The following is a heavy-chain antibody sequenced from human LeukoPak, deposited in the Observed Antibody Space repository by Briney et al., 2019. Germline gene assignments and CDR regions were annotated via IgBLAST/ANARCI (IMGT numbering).Heavy chain of an antibody. CDR3: ARMFTYYDILTGYYMFDY. CDR2: INHSGST. D-gene: IGHD3-9*01. Sequence: KSSETLSLTCAVYGGSFSGYYWSWIRQPPGKGLEWIGEINHSGSTNYNPSLKSRVTISVDTSKNQFSLELSSVTAADTAVYYCARMFTYYDILTGYYMFDYWGQGTLVTVSS. J-gene: IGHJ4*02. V-gene: IGHV4-34*01. CDR1: GGSFSGYY.